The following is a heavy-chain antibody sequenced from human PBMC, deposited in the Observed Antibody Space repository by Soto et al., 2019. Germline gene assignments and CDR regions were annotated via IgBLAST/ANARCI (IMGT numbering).Heavy chain of an antibody. D-gene: IGHD3-3*01. CDR1: GDSVSSNSAA. J-gene: IGHJ4*02. CDR2: TYYRSKWYN. Sequence: KQSQTLSLTCAISGDSVSSNSAAWNWIRQSPSRGLEWLGRTYYRSKWYNDYAVSVKSRITINPDTSKNQFSLQLNSVTPEDTAVYYCARERGIWSGYAYSEHFDYWGQGTLVTVSS. CDR3: ARERGIWSGYAYSEHFDY. V-gene: IGHV6-1*01.